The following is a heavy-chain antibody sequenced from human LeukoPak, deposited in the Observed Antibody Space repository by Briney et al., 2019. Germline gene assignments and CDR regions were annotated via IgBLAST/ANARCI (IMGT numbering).Heavy chain of an antibody. Sequence: GGSLRLSCIASGFTFSNAWMNWVRQPPGKGLEWVGRIKSKVDGGTLDYAAPVKGRFSISRDDSKNMVYLQMNSLKTDDTAVYYCATGGYYLDYWGQGNLVAVSS. V-gene: IGHV3-15*01. CDR1: GFTFSNAW. J-gene: IGHJ4*02. D-gene: IGHD5-12*01. CDR2: IKSKVDGGTL. CDR3: ATGGYYLDY.